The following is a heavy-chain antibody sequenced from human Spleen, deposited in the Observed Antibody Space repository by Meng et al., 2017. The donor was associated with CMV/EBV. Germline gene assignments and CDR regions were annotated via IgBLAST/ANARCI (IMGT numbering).Heavy chain of an antibody. CDR2: INPHGGGT. J-gene: IGHJ4*02. Sequence: ASVKVSCKASGYIFTGYYIHWVRQAPGQGLEWMGWINPHGGGTMYAEKFQGRVTMTSDTSISTAYMELRRLRSDDTALYYCTKGYYDSRGYYWNWGQGTLVTVSS. D-gene: IGHD3-22*01. V-gene: IGHV1-2*02. CDR3: TKGYYDSRGYYWN. CDR1: GYIFTGYY.